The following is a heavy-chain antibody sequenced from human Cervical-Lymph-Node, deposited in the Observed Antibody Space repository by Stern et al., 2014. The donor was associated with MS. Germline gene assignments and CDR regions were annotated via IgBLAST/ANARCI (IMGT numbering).Heavy chain of an antibody. Sequence: QVQLQESGPRLVKPSQTLSLTCTVSGGSISMGGYYWTWIRQPPGQGLQWIGYIYYSGGTYYNPSLKSRLTMSVDTSNNQFSLKLTALTAAATAVYYCARGYTYGLSYDYYYGMDVWGQGATVTVSS. J-gene: IGHJ6*02. CDR2: IYYSGGT. CDR1: GGSISMGGYY. CDR3: ARGYTYGLSYDYYYGMDV. V-gene: IGHV4-31*03. D-gene: IGHD4-17*01.